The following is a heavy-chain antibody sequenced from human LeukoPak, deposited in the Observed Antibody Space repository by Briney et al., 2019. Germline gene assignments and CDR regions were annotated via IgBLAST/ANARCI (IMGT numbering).Heavy chain of an antibody. V-gene: IGHV4-4*07. CDR2: IYNSESI. Sequence: SETLSLTCTVSGGSINGYYWSWIRQPAGKGLEWIGRIYNSESINYNPSLKSRVTMSIDTSKNQFSLKLNSVTAADTAVYYCARDRSRSYTRDWFDPWGQRALVTVSS. D-gene: IGHD6-13*01. CDR1: GGSINGYY. CDR3: ARDRSRSYTRDWFDP. J-gene: IGHJ5*02.